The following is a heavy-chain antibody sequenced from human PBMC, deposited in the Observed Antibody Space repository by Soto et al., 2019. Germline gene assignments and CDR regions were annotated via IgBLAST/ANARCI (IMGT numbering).Heavy chain of an antibody. CDR3: ARDRVVPAARSYFYYYYYGMDV. V-gene: IGHV4-59*01. CDR1: GGSISSYY. CDR2: IYYSGST. D-gene: IGHD2-2*01. J-gene: IGHJ6*02. Sequence: LSLTCTASGGSISSYYWSWIRQPPGKGLEWIGYIYYSGSTNYNPSLKSRVTISVDTSKNQFSLKLSSVTAADTAVYYCARDRVVPAARSYFYYYYYGMDVWGQGTTVTVSS.